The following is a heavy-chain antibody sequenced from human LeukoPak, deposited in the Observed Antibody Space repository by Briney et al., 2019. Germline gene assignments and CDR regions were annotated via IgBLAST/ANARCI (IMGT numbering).Heavy chain of an antibody. CDR1: EFTFSSYS. Sequence: GGSLRLSCAASEFTFSSYSMNWVRQAPGKGLEWVASINHNGNVNYYVDSVKGRFTISRDNAKNSLYLQMSNLRAEDTAVYFCARGGGLDVWGQGATVTVSS. CDR2: INHNGNVN. J-gene: IGHJ6*02. D-gene: IGHD3-16*01. CDR3: ARGGGLDV. V-gene: IGHV3-7*03.